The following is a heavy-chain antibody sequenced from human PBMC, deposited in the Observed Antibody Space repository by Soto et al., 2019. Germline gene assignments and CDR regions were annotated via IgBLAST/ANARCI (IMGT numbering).Heavy chain of an antibody. CDR3: ATVIWSGHLTSDL. CDR2: ISSSSSTI. V-gene: IGHV3-48*02. CDR1: GFTFSSNS. J-gene: IGHJ5*02. Sequence: EVQVVESGGGLVQPGGSLRLSCAASGFTFSSNSMNWVRQAPGKGLEWISYISSSSSTIYADSVKDRFTISRDNAKNSLYLQMNRLRDENTAVYYCATVIWSGHLTSDLWGQGTLVTVSS. D-gene: IGHD3-3*01.